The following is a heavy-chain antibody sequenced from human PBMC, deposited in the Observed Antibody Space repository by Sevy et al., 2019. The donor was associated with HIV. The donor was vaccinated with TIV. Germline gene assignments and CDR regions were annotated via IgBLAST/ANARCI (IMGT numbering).Heavy chain of an antibody. Sequence: SETLSLTCTVSGGSISSYYWSWIRQPPGKGLEWIGYFYYSGSTNYNPSLKSRVTISVDTSKNQFSLTLRSVTAADTAVYYCARGSTLAMVHFDYWGQGTLVTVSS. V-gene: IGHV4-59*01. J-gene: IGHJ4*02. CDR3: ARGSTLAMVHFDY. D-gene: IGHD5-18*01. CDR1: GGSISSYY. CDR2: FYYSGST.